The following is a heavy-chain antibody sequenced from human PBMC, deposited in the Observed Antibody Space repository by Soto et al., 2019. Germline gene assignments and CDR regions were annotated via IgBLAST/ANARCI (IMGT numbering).Heavy chain of an antibody. V-gene: IGHV3-21*04. J-gene: IGHJ2*01. D-gene: IGHD3-16*01. CDR2: ISSSSSYI. Sequence: PGKGLEWVSPISSSSSYIYYADSVKGRFTISRDNAKNSLYLQMNSLRSEDTAVYYCASSPRVYNWYFDLWGRGTLVTVSS. CDR3: ASSPRVYNWYFDL.